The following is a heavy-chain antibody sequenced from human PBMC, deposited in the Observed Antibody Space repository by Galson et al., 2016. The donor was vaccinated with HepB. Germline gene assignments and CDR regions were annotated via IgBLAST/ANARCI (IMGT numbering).Heavy chain of an antibody. Sequence: TLSLTCTVSGDSISRRSSYWSWIRQQPGKALEWMGYISDSGSTYYNPSLKGRVNISLDTSKNEFHMKLSSVTAADTAAYYCARVGDIVVTVDLTPGGVFDTWGQGTLVTVSS. V-gene: IGHV4-31*03. J-gene: IGHJ3*02. CDR3: ARVGDIVVTVDLTPGGVFDT. CDR2: ISDSGST. CDR1: GDSISRRSSY. D-gene: IGHD2-21*01.